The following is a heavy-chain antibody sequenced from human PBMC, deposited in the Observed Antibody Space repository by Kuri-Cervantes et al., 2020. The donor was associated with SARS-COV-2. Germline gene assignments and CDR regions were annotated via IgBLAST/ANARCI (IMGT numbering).Heavy chain of an antibody. CDR1: GGSFSGYY. CDR2: INHSGST. J-gene: IGHJ6*03. D-gene: IGHD3-10*01. V-gene: IGHV4-34*01. Sequence: GSLRLSCAVYGGSFSGYYWSWIRQPPGKGLEWIGEINHSGSTNYNPSLKSRVTISVDTSKNQFSLKLSSVTAADTAVYYCARAQGVIIRDYYYMDVWGKGTTVTVSS. CDR3: ARAQGVIIRDYYYMDV.